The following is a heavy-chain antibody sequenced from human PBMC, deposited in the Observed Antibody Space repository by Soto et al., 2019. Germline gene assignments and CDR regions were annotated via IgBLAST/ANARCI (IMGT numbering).Heavy chain of an antibody. CDR2: IIPFLDKT. J-gene: IGHJ5*02. CDR1: GGSLSSYP. D-gene: IGHD6-13*01. V-gene: IGHV1-69*02. Sequence: QVLLVQSGAELKKPGSSLKVSCKASGGSLSSYPISWLRQAPGQGLEWMGRIIPFLDKTDYAQKFQGRVTFTADKSTTTVYLELSSLTSDDTAVYYCARPVAAAVGYHWFEPWGQGTLVTVSS. CDR3: ARPVAAAVGYHWFEP.